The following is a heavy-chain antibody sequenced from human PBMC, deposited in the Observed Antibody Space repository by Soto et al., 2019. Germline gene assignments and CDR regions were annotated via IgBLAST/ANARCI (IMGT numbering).Heavy chain of an antibody. J-gene: IGHJ3*02. V-gene: IGHV1-18*01. CDR3: ARDQGVRYFDWSGDRDAFDI. D-gene: IGHD3-9*01. Sequence: QVQLVQSGAEVKKPGASVKVSCKASGYTFTSYGISWVRQAPGQGLEWMGWISAYNGNTNYSQKLQGRVTTTTDTATSTAYMELRRLRSADTDVYYCARDQGVRYFDWSGDRDAFDIWGQGTMVTVSS. CDR2: ISAYNGNT. CDR1: GYTFTSYG.